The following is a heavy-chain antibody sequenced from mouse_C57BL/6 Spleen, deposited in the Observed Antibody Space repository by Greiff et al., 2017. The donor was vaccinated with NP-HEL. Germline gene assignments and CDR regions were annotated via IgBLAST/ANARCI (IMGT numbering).Heavy chain of an antibody. CDR3: ALYYYGSSPFDY. CDR2: ISYDGSN. V-gene: IGHV3-6*01. Sequence: EVQLQQSGPGLVKPSQSLSLTCSVTGYSITSGYYWNWIRQFPGNKLEWMGYISYDGSNNYNPSLKNRISITRDTSKNQFFLKLNSVTTEDTATYYCALYYYGSSPFDYWGQGTTLTVSS. J-gene: IGHJ2*01. CDR1: GYSITSGYY. D-gene: IGHD1-1*01.